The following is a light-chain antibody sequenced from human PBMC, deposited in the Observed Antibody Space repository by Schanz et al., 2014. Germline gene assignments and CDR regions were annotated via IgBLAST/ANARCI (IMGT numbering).Light chain of an antibody. CDR1: SSDVGGHNF. Sequence: QSVLTQPASVSGSPGQSITISCTGTSSDVGGHNFVSWYQHHPGKAPKLILYAVTNRPSEISHRFSGSKSGNTASLTISGLQAEDEADYYCTSYTSVSTWVFGGGTKVTVL. J-gene: IGLJ3*02. CDR2: AVT. CDR3: TSYTSVSTWV. V-gene: IGLV2-14*03.